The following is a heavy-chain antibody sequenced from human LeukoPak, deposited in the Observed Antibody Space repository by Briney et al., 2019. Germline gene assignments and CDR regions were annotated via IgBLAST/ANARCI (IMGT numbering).Heavy chain of an antibody. D-gene: IGHD2-2*01. V-gene: IGHV1-69*06. CDR3: ARDCSSTSCYARSRVTTPPWWFDP. CDR1: GGTFSSYA. CDR2: IIPIFGTA. J-gene: IGHJ5*02. Sequence: SVKVSCKASGGTFSSYAISWVRQAPGQGLEWMGGIIPIFGTANYAQKFQGRVTITADKSTSTAYMELSSLRSEDTAVYYCARDCSSTSCYARSRVTTPPWWFDPWGQGTLVTVPS.